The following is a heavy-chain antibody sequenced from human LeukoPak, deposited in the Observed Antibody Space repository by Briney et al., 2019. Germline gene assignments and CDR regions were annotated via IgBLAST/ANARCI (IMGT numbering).Heavy chain of an antibody. CDR3: ATNRQIMILGVVIMPAFDI. CDR1: GYTHTQLS. CDR2: FDVEDGEI. Sequence: ASVKVSCKVSGYTHTQLSVHWVRQAPGKGLEWMGGFDVEDGEIIYAQKSQGRVTMTEDTSTDTAYMELSSLRSEDTAVYYCATNRQIMILGVVIMPAFDIWGQGTMVTVSS. J-gene: IGHJ3*02. V-gene: IGHV1-24*01. D-gene: IGHD3-3*01.